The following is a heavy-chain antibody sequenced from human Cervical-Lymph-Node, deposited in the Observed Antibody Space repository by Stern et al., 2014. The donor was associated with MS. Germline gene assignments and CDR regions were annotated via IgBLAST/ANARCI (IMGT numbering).Heavy chain of an antibody. D-gene: IGHD1-1*01. Sequence: VQLEESGGGVVQPGRSLRLSCAASGFTFSSYAMHWVRQAPGKGLEWVAVISYDGSNKYYADSVKGRFTISRDNSKNTLYLQMNSLRAEDTAVYYCARDTTSRYYYYGMDVWGQGTTVTVSS. CDR1: GFTFSSYA. CDR2: ISYDGSNK. V-gene: IGHV3-30*04. J-gene: IGHJ6*02. CDR3: ARDTTSRYYYYGMDV.